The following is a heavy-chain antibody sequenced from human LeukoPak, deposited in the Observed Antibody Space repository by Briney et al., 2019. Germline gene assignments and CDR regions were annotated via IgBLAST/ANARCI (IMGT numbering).Heavy chain of an antibody. V-gene: IGHV4-34*01. Sequence: SETLSLTCAVYGGSFSGYYWSWIRQPPGKGLEWIGEINHSGSTNYNPSLKSRVTISVDTSKNQFSLKLSSVTAADTAVYYCASGNYDFWSGYLGIEHWFDPWGQGTLVTVSS. J-gene: IGHJ5*02. CDR2: INHSGST. D-gene: IGHD3-3*01. CDR1: GGSFSGYY. CDR3: ASGNYDFWSGYLGIEHWFDP.